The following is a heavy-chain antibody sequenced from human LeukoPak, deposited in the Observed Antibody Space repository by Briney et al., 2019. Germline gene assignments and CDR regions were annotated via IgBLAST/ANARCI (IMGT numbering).Heavy chain of an antibody. V-gene: IGHV1-46*01. CDR2: TNPSGGST. J-gene: IGHJ4*02. D-gene: IGHD2-15*01. CDR3: AREDCNGGSCYGY. Sequence: ASVKVSCKASGYTFTSHYMHWVRQAPGQGLEWMGITNPSGGSTSYAQKFQGRVTMTRDTSTSTVYMELSSLRSEDTAVYYCAREDCNGGSCYGYWGQGTLVTVSS. CDR1: GYTFTSHY.